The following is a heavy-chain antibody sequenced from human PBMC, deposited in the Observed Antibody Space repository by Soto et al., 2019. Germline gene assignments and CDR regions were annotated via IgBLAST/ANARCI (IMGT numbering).Heavy chain of an antibody. CDR3: ARRGVKVTNGMDV. CDR1: GGSIRIGGYY. V-gene: IGHV4-31*03. CDR2: IYYSGNT. J-gene: IGHJ6*02. D-gene: IGHD3-10*01. Sequence: SETLSLTCTVSGGSIRIGGYYWTWIRQHPGKGLEWIGYIYYSGNTYYNPSLKSRLTLSLDTSKNQFSLKLTSVTAADTAVYYCARRGVKVTNGMDVWGQGTTVTVSS.